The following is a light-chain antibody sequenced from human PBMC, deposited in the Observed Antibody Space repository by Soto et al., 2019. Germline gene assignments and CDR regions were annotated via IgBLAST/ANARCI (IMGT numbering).Light chain of an antibody. Sequence: DIQLTQSPSSLSASVGDRVTITCRASQSISNFLNLYQQRPGQAPKLMISFSSNVKSGVPSRFSGRCSRPDFVLSISGLQPEDAASYCCQQSYNTPRTFGQGTKGEI. J-gene: IGKJ1*01. CDR2: FSS. V-gene: IGKV1-39*01. CDR1: QSISNF. CDR3: QQSYNTPRT.